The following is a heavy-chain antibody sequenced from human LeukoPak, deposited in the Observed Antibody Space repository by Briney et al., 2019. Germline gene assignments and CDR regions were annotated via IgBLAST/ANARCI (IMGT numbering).Heavy chain of an antibody. CDR1: GFTFSSYG. J-gene: IGHJ4*02. CDR2: IWYDGSNK. D-gene: IGHD3-3*01. V-gene: IGHV3-33*06. CDR3: AKDRRRFLESFDC. Sequence: GRSLRLSCAASGFTFSSYGMHWVRQAPGKGLEWVAVIWYDGSNKYYADSVKGRFTISRDNSKNTLYLQMNSLRAEDTAVYYCAKDRRRFLESFDCWGQGTLVTVSS.